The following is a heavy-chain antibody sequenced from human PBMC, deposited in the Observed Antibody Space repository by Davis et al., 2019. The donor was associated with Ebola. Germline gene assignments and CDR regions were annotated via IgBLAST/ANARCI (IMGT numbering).Heavy chain of an antibody. V-gene: IGHV3-21*01. CDR2: ISSSSSYT. CDR1: GFTFSSYS. Sequence: PGGSLRLSCAASGFTFSSYSMNWVRQAPGKGLEWVSSISSSSSYTNYADSVKGRFTISRDNAKNSLYLQMNSLRAEDTAVYYCARRCISTSCYASDAFDIWGQGTMVTVSS. CDR3: ARRCISTSCYASDAFDI. D-gene: IGHD2-2*01. J-gene: IGHJ3*02.